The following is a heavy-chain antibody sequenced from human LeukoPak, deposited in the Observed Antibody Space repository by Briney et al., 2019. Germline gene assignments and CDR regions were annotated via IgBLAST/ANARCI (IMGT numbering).Heavy chain of an antibody. V-gene: IGHV3-33*01. J-gene: IGHJ4*02. CDR1: GFSFSSYG. CDR2: LWYDGTNN. Sequence: GGSLRLSCAASGFSFSSYGMHWVRQAPGKGLEWVASLWYDGTNNYYADSVKGRFTISRDNSKNTPYLQINSLRAEDTAVYYCARARNNYDSSGYSALDYWGQGTLVTVSS. D-gene: IGHD3-22*01. CDR3: ARARNNYDSSGYSALDY.